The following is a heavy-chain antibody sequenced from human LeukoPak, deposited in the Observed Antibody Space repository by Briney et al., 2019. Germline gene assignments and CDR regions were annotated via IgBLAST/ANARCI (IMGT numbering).Heavy chain of an antibody. V-gene: IGHV3-30*04. CDR1: GFTFSSYP. CDR2: ISYDGSNK. J-gene: IGHJ4*02. Sequence: GGSLRLSCAASGFTFSSYPVHWVRQAPGKGLEWVAVISYDGSNKYYADSVKGRFTISRDNSKNTLYLQMNSLRPEDTAVYFCARDPTAYSSSSHFDYWGQGNLVTVSS. D-gene: IGHD6-6*01. CDR3: ARDPTAYSSSSHFDY.